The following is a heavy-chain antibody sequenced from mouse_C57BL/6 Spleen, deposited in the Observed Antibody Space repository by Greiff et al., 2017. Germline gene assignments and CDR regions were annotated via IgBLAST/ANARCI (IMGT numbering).Heavy chain of an antibody. V-gene: IGHV5-6*01. D-gene: IGHD1-1*01. Sequence: EVKLVESGGDLVKPGGSLKLSCAASGFTFSSYGMSWVRQTPDKRLEWVATISSGGSYTYYPDSVKGRFTISRDNAKNTLYLQMSSLKSEDTAMYYCARLTTVVASWFAYWGQVTLVTVSA. CDR1: GFTFSSYG. CDR2: ISSGGSYT. CDR3: ARLTTVVASWFAY. J-gene: IGHJ3*01.